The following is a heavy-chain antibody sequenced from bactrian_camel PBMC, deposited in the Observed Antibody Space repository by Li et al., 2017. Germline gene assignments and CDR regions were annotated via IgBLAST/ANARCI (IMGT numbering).Heavy chain of an antibody. CDR3: AAGHGGKYGGSWSLDARGFNY. V-gene: IGHV3S40*01. J-gene: IGHJ4*01. D-gene: IGHD6*01. CDR1: GFTFSSTP. Sequence: DVQLVESGGGLVQPGGSLKLSCAASGFTFSSTPMSWVRQAPGKGLEWVSRITNSGEYTAYADSVKGRFTMSRDNAKNTVYLQMNSLKPEDTAMYYCAAGHGGKYGGSWSLDARGFNYWGLGTQVTVS. CDR2: ITNSGEYT.